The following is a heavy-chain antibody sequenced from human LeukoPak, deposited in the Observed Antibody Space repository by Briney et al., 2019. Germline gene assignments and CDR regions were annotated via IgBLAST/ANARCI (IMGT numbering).Heavy chain of an antibody. V-gene: IGHV1-2*02. Sequence: GASVKVSCKASGGTFSSYAISWVRQAPGQGLEWMGGINPNSGGTNYAQKFHGRVTMTRDTSISTAYMELSRLRSDDTAVYYCARGTYYYGSGIHRGGAENWFDPWGQGTLVTVSS. CDR2: INPNSGGT. CDR1: GGTFSSYA. D-gene: IGHD3-10*01. J-gene: IGHJ5*02. CDR3: ARGTYYYGSGIHRGGAENWFDP.